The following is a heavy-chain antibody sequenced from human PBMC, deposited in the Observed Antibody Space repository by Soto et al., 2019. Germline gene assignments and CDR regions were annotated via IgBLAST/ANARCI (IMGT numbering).Heavy chain of an antibody. V-gene: IGHV3-53*01. CDR1: GFTVSDNY. D-gene: IGHD3-16*01. CDR2: LYSGGRI. CDR3: ARSDRDFAYALNV. Sequence: EAQLVESGGGLIQPGGSLRLSCAASGFTVSDNYITWVRQAPGNGLERVSLLYSGGRIYYADSVKGRFTIYIDTSETTLYLQMNSLRTEDTAVYYCARSDRDFAYALNVWGPGTTVTFSS. J-gene: IGHJ6*02.